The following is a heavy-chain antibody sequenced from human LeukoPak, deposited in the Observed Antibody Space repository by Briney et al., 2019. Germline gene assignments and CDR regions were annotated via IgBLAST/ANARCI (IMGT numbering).Heavy chain of an antibody. V-gene: IGHV3-33*01. Sequence: GGSLRLSCGASGFTFSSHGMHWVRQAPGKGLEWVSIIWYDGSDEYYADSVKGRFTISRDNSKNTLYLQMNSLRAEDTAVYYCARDGGYHSSGPFDYWGQGTLVTVSS. D-gene: IGHD3-22*01. J-gene: IGHJ4*02. CDR2: IWYDGSDE. CDR3: ARDGGYHSSGPFDY. CDR1: GFTFSSHG.